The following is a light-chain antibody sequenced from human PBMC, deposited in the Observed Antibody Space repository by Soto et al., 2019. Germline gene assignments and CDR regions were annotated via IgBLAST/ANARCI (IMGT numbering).Light chain of an antibody. CDR1: SSDVGSYNL. J-gene: IGLJ2*01. CDR3: CSYAGSVV. Sequence: QSVLTQPASVSGSPGQSITISCTGTSSDVGSYNLVSWYQQHPGKAPKLMIYEGSKRPSGVSNRFSGSKSGNTASLTISGLQAEDEADYYCCSYAGSVVFDGGTKVTVL. CDR2: EGS. V-gene: IGLV2-23*01.